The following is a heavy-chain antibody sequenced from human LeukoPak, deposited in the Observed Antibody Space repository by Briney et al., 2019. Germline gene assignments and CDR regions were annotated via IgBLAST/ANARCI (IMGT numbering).Heavy chain of an antibody. CDR2: IGTAGDT. Sequence: GGSLRLSCAASGFTFSSHDMHWVRQVTGKGLEWVSAIGTAGDTYYPDSVKGRFTISRENAKSSLYLQMNSLRAGDTAVYYCARGHMLTGYYNFAWFDPWGQGTLVTVSS. V-gene: IGHV3-13*01. J-gene: IGHJ5*02. CDR1: GFTFSSHD. CDR3: ARGHMLTGYYNFAWFDP. D-gene: IGHD3-9*01.